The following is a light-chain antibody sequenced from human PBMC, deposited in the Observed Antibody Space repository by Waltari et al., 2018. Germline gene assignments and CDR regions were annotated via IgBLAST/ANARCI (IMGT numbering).Light chain of an antibody. V-gene: IGKV4-1*01. Sequence: DIVMTQSPDSLAVSLGERATINCKSSQSVLYSSNNKNYVAGYQQKPGQPPKLLIYWASTRESGVPDRFSGSGSGTDFTLTISSLQAEDVAVYYCQQYYSTPPTFGGGTKVEIK. CDR2: WAS. CDR3: QQYYSTPPT. CDR1: QSVLYSSNNKNY. J-gene: IGKJ4*01.